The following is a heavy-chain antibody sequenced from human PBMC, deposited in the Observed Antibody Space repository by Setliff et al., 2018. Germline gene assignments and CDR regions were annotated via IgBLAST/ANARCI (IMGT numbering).Heavy chain of an antibody. CDR2: INPSGGST. J-gene: IGHJ4*02. CDR3: ARKRAPDSSGYYYYFDY. CDR1: GYTFTSYY. V-gene: IGHV1-46*01. Sequence: GASVKVSCKASGYTFTSYYMHWVRQAPGQGLEWMGIINPSGGSTSYAQKFQGRVTMTRDTSTSTVYMELSSLRSEDTAVYYCARKRAPDSSGYYYYFDYWGQGTLVTVSS. D-gene: IGHD3-22*01.